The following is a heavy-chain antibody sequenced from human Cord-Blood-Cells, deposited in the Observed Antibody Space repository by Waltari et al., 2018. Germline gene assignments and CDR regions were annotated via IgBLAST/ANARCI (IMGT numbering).Heavy chain of an antibody. Sequence: QMQLLQSGPAVKKPGTSVEVSCKAAGFTFTSSAVQCVRQVRGQRPEWIGWIVVGSGNTNYAQKFQERVTITRDMSTSTAYMELSSLRSEDTAVYYCAADRGVVVVPAARDYYYMDVWGKGTTVTVSS. CDR1: GFTFTSSA. D-gene: IGHD2-2*01. V-gene: IGHV1-58*01. J-gene: IGHJ6*03. CDR2: IVVGSGNT. CDR3: AADRGVVVVPAARDYYYMDV.